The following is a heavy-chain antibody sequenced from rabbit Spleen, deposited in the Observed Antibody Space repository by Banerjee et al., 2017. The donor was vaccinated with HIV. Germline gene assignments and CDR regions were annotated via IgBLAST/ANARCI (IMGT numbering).Heavy chain of an antibody. CDR3: ARDTGTSFSTYGMDL. CDR1: GFSFSSSDY. J-gene: IGHJ6*01. Sequence: QEQLVESGGGLVKPEGSLTLACKASGFSFSSSDYICWVRQAPGKGLEWISCIAGSSSGFTYSATWATGRFTCSKTSSTTVTLQMTSLTVADTATYFCARDTGTSFSTYGMDLWGPGTLVTVS. D-gene: IGHD8-1*01. CDR2: IAGSSSGFT. V-gene: IGHV1S45*01.